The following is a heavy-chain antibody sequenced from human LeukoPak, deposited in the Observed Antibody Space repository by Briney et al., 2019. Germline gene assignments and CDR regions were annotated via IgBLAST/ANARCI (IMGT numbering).Heavy chain of an antibody. J-gene: IGHJ4*02. CDR2: IIPIFGTS. V-gene: IGHV1-69*13. CDR1: GGTFSSYA. Sequence: ASVKVSCKASGGTFSSYAISWVRQAPGQGLEGMGGIIPIFGTSNYAQKFQGRVTITADESTSTAYMELSSLRSEDTAVYYCATFAIPGLHGYNILVWGQGTLVSVSS. CDR3: ATFAIPGLHGYNILV. D-gene: IGHD5-24*01.